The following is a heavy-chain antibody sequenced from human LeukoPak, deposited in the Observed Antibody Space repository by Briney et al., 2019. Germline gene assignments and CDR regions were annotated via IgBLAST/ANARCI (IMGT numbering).Heavy chain of an antibody. J-gene: IGHJ4*02. D-gene: IGHD1-20*01. V-gene: IGHV3-21*05. CDR1: GFTFSDYS. CDR3: ARDHNWAFDS. CDR2: IGLASGFV. Sequence: GGSLRLSCAASGFTFSDYSMNWVRRAPGRGPEWISYIGLASGFVSYADSVKGRFSISSDTARNSVYLQMSSLRAEDTAVYYCARDHNWAFDSWGQGTLVTVSS.